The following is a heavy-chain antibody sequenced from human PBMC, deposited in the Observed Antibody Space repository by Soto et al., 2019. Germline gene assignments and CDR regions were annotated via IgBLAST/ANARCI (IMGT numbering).Heavy chain of an antibody. Sequence: AAVKVSCKACGCTFTGYYMHWVRQAPGQGLEWMGWINPNSGGTNYAQKFQGWVTMTRDTSISTAYMELSRLRSDDTAVYYCARAPSPARDAFDIWGQGTMVTVSS. CDR2: INPNSGGT. V-gene: IGHV1-2*04. CDR1: GCTFTGYY. J-gene: IGHJ3*02. D-gene: IGHD2-2*01. CDR3: ARAPSPARDAFDI.